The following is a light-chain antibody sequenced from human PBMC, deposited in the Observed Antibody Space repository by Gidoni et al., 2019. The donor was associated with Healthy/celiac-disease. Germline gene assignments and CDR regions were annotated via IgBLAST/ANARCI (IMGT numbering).Light chain of an antibody. V-gene: IGKV1-39*01. J-gene: IGKJ3*01. CDR3: QQSYSTPFT. Sequence: DIQRTQSPSSLSASVGDRVTITCRASQSIRSYLNCYQQKPGKVPKLVIYAASGLQSGVPSRFSGSGRGTDFTLAISSLQPEDVATDYCQQSYSTPFTFGPRTKVD. CDR2: AAS. CDR1: QSIRSY.